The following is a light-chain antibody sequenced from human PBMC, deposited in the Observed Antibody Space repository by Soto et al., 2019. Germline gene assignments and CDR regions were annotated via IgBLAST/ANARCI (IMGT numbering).Light chain of an antibody. Sequence: DILMTQSPATLSASLGERATISCRASQSVSSRLAWYQQKPGQAPSLLIYGAFSLDTGIPARFSGSGSGTEFTLTISSLQSEDFALYYCQQYNSCPLTFGGGTKV. J-gene: IGKJ4*01. CDR1: QSVSSR. CDR2: GAF. V-gene: IGKV3-15*01. CDR3: QQYNSCPLT.